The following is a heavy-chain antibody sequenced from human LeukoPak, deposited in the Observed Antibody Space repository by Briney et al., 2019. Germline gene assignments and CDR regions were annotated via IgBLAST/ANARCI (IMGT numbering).Heavy chain of an antibody. J-gene: IGHJ4*02. Sequence: ASVKLSCKASGYTFTSYAMNCVRQAPGQGLEWRGWINTNTAKPTYAQGFTGRVVFSLDSSVSTAYLQINSLNAEGTAVYYCARAVSLDYWGQGALVTVSS. CDR2: INTNTAKP. D-gene: IGHD2/OR15-2a*01. CDR1: GYTFTSYA. V-gene: IGHV7-4-1*02. CDR3: ARAVSLDY.